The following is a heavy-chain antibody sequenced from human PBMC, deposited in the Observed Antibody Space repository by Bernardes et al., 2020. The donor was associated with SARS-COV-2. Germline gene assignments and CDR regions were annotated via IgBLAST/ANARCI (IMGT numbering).Heavy chain of an antibody. CDR2: ISSSSSYT. D-gene: IGHD4-17*01. CDR3: ARDSPYYGDYEDY. CDR1: GFTFSDYY. Sequence: GGSLRLSCAASGFTFSDYYMSWIRQAPGKGLEWVSYISSSSSYTNYADSVKGRFTISRDNAKNSLYLQMNSLRAEDTAVYYCARDSPYYGDYEDYWGQGTLVTVSS. V-gene: IGHV3-11*05. J-gene: IGHJ4*02.